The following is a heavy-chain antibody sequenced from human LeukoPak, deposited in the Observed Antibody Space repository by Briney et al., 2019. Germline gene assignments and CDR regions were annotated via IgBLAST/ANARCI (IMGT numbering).Heavy chain of an antibody. CDR1: GGSISSSSYY. CDR2: IYYSGST. D-gene: IGHD3-10*01. J-gene: IGHJ4*02. V-gene: IGHV4-39*01. Sequence: PSETLSLTCTVSGGSISSSSYYWGWIRQPPGKGLEWIGSIYYSGSTYYNPSLKSRVTISVDTSKNQFSLKLSSVTAADTAVYYCASLPIYGSEPGNYWGQGTLGTVSS. CDR3: ASLPIYGSEPGNY.